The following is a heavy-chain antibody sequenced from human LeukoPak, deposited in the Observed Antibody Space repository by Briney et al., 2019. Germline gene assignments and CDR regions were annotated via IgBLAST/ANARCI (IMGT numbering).Heavy chain of an antibody. CDR1: GFTFDDYA. CDR3: AKSSGQLVSEGYYFDY. V-gene: IGHV3-9*01. D-gene: IGHD6-6*01. J-gene: IGHJ4*02. CDR2: IRWNSGSI. Sequence: GGSLRLSCAASGFTFDDYAMHWVRQAQGKGLEWVSGIRWNSGSIGYANSVKGRFTISRDNAKNSLYLQMNSLRAEDTALYYCAKSSGQLVSEGYYFDYWGQGTLVTVSS.